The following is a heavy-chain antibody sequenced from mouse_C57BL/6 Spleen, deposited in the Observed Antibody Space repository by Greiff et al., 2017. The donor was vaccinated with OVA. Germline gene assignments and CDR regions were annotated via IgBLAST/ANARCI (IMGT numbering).Heavy chain of an antibody. CDR2: IDPEDGET. V-gene: IGHV14-2*01. J-gene: IGHJ4*01. CDR1: GFHIKDYY. CDR3: ASRVFITTVVAHYYAMDY. D-gene: IGHD1-1*01. Sequence: VQLKESGAELVKPGASVKLSCPASGFHIKDYYMHWVKQRTEQGLEWIGRIDPEDGETKYAPKFQGQAHITADTSSNTAYLQLSSLTSEDTAVYYCASRVFITTVVAHYYAMDYWGQGTSVTVSS.